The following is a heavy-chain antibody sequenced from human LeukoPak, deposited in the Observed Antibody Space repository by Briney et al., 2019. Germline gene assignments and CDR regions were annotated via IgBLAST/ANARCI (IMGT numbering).Heavy chain of an antibody. V-gene: IGHV6-1*01. CDR1: GDSVSGSSVA. Sequence: SQTLSLTCAISGDSVSGSSVARNWIRQSPSRGLEWLGRTYYRSKWYNDYALSVKSRITINPDTSKNQFSLQLNSVTPEDTAVYYCARGSFLDVWGQGTTVTVSS. CDR2: TYYRSKWYN. CDR3: ARGSFLDV. J-gene: IGHJ6*02.